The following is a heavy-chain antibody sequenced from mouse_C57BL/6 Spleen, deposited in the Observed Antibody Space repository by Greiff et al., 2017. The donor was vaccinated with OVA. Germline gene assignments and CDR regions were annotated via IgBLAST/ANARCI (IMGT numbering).Heavy chain of an antibody. V-gene: IGHV5-6*02. Sequence: DVKLVESGGDLVKPGGSLKLSCAASGFTFSSYGMSWVRQTPDKRLEWVATISSGGSYTYYQDSVKGRFTISRDNAKNTLYLQMSSLKSEDTAMYYCARITTVVAYYAMDYWGQGTSVTVSS. J-gene: IGHJ4*01. D-gene: IGHD1-1*01. CDR1: GFTFSSYG. CDR2: ISSGGSYT. CDR3: ARITTVVAYYAMDY.